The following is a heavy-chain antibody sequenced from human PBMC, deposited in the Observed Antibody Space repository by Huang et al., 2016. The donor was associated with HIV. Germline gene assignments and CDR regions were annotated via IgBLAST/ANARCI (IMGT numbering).Heavy chain of an antibody. J-gene: IGHJ4*02. Sequence: QVQLVQSGAEVKKPGASVKVSCKASGYTFTNFAMHWVRQAPGKRLEGMGWIDNDKSDTIYSQRVQGRLTITRDTSASTADMELSSLRSEDTAVYYCARDPHVFVAGPFFDCWGQGTLVTVSS. CDR1: GYTFTNFA. D-gene: IGHD3-10*02. V-gene: IGHV1-3*04. CDR2: IDNDKSDT. CDR3: ARDPHVFVAGPFFDC.